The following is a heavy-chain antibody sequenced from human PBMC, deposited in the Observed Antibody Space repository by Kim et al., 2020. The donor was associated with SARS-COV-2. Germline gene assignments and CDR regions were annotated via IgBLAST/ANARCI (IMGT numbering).Heavy chain of an antibody. V-gene: IGHV4-39*01. CDR3: ARHDLESRTIFGVVIITSGDY. CDR1: GGSISSSSYY. D-gene: IGHD3-3*01. J-gene: IGHJ4*02. CDR2: IYYSGST. Sequence: SETLSLTCTVSGGSISSSSYYWGWIRQPPGKGLEWIGSIYYSGSTYYNPSLKSRVTISVDTSKNQFSLKLSSVTAADTAVYYCARHDLESRTIFGVVIITSGDYWGQGSLVTVSS.